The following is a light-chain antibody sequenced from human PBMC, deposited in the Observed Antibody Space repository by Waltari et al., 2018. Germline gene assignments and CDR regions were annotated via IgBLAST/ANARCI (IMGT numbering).Light chain of an antibody. CDR3: QTGGHGTWV. V-gene: IGLV4-69*01. J-gene: IGLJ3*02. Sequence: QLVLTQSPSASASLGASVKLTCTLSSGHSRNVIALHPQQPEKGPQSLRKVNSDCSHSKGDEIPDRFSGSSSGAERYLTISNVQSEDEADYYCQTGGHGTWVFGGGTKLTVL. CDR1: SGHSRNV. CDR2: VNSDCSH.